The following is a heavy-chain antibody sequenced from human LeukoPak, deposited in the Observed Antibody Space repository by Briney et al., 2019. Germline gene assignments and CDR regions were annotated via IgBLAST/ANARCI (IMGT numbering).Heavy chain of an antibody. Sequence: SETLSLTCTVSGGSLRSYYWSWIRQFPGKGLDWIGNIYYTGGTNYNPSLKSRVTISIDTSRSQFSLRLSSVTAADTAVYYCARSIIAVAWDYWGQGTLVTVSS. CDR2: IYYTGGT. CDR3: ARSIIAVAWDY. CDR1: GGSLRSYY. J-gene: IGHJ4*02. D-gene: IGHD6-19*01. V-gene: IGHV4-59*01.